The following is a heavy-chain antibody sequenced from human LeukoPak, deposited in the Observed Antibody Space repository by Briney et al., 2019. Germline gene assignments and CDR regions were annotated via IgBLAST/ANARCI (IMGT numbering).Heavy chain of an antibody. J-gene: IGHJ6*02. CDR2: IYYSGST. CDR3: ARHYCGGDCYHYYYYGMDV. CDR1: GGSISSGGYY. D-gene: IGHD2-21*02. Sequence: PSQTLSLTCTVSGGSISSGGYYWSWIRQHPGKGLEWIGYIYYSGSTYYNPSPKRPVTISVDTSKNQFSLKLGSVTAADTAVYYCARHYCGGDCYHYYYYGMDVWGQGTTVSVSS. V-gene: IGHV4-31*01.